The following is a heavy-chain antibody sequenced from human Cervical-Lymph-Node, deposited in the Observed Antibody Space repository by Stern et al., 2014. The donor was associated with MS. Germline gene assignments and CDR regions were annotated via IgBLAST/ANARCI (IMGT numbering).Heavy chain of an antibody. CDR2: IYYSGST. J-gene: IGHJ4*02. V-gene: IGHV4-30-4*01. CDR3: ARFYYGSGKFDY. D-gene: IGHD3-10*01. CDR1: GGSISSGDDY. Sequence: QLQLQESGPGLVKPSQTLSLTCTVSGGSISSGDDYWSWIRQPPGMGLEWIGHIYYSGSTYYNPSLKSRVTISVDTSKNQFSLKLSSVTAADTAVYYCARFYYGSGKFDYWGQGTLVTVSS.